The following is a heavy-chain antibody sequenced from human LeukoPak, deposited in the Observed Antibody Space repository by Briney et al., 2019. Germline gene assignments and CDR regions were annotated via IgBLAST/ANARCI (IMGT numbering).Heavy chain of an antibody. V-gene: IGHV4-34*01. CDR2: FNHRGST. Sequence: SDTLSLTCAVYGGPFSGYYGSWIPQPPGKGLECIGEFNHRGSTNYNPSLKSRVTISVDTPRNQFSLKLSSVPAADTAVYYFARVVASIFGVVTPRPNWFDPWGQGTLVTVSS. CDR1: GGPFSGYY. CDR3: ARVVASIFGVVTPRPNWFDP. D-gene: IGHD3-3*01. J-gene: IGHJ5*02.